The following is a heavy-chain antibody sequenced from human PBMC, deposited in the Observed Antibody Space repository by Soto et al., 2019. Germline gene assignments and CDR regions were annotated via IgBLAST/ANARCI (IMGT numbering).Heavy chain of an antibody. J-gene: IGHJ4*02. CDR3: TRPQGTDGYNTDY. D-gene: IGHD5-12*01. CDR1: GFTFSCSA. Sequence: GGSLRLSCAASGFTFSCSAMHWVRQSSGKGLEWVGRIRSKANSYATAYAASVKGRFTISRDDSKNTAYLQMNSLKTEDTAVYYCTRPQGTDGYNTDYWGQGTLVTVSS. CDR2: IRSKANSYAT. V-gene: IGHV3-73*01.